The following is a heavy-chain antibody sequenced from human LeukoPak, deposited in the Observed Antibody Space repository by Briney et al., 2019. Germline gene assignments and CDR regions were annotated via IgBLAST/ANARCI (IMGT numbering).Heavy chain of an antibody. CDR2: ISGSGTNT. D-gene: IGHD5-18*01. CDR3: ARYVDTTMLT. J-gene: IGHJ4*02. V-gene: IGHV3-23*01. Sequence: GGSLRLSCVASGFTFSSYAMTWVRQAPGKGLEWVSGISGSGTNTYYADSVKGRFTISRDNAKNSLYLQMNSLRDEDTAVYYCARYVDTTMLTWGQGTLVTVSS. CDR1: GFTFSSYA.